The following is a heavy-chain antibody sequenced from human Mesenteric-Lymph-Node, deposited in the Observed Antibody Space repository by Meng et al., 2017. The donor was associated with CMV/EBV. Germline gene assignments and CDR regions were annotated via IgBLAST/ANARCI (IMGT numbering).Heavy chain of an antibody. CDR3: ARLTALLWFGDVRGYFDY. D-gene: IGHD3-10*01. Sequence: ASVKVSCKASGYTFSSYGISWVRQAPGQGLEWMGWINPNSGGTKYAQNFQGRITMTWDTSISTAYMELSRLRSDDTAVYYCARLTALLWFGDVRGYFDYWGQGTLVTVSS. V-gene: IGHV1-2*02. CDR1: GYTFSSYG. CDR2: INPNSGGT. J-gene: IGHJ4*02.